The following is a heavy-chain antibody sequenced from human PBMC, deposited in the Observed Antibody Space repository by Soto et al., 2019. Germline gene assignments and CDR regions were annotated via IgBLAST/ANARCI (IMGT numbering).Heavy chain of an antibody. CDR3: ARSSSNTIHPSYNWFDP. V-gene: IGHV4-39*01. CDR1: GGSISSSSYY. J-gene: IGHJ5*02. CDR2: IYYSGST. Sequence: SETLSLTCTVSGGSISSSSYYWGWIRQPPGKGLEWIGSIYYSGSTYYNPSLKSRVTISVDTSKNQFSLKLSSVTAADTAVYYCARSSSNTIHPSYNWFDPWGQGTLVTVSS. D-gene: IGHD3-10*01.